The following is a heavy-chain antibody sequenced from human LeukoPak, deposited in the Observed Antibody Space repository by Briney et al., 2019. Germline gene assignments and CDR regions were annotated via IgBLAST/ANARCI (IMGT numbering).Heavy chain of an antibody. CDR1: GFTFSSYA. J-gene: IGHJ4*02. CDR3: ARQLQLVFAY. Sequence: GGSLRLSCAASGFTFSSYAMTWVRQAPGKGLEWVSAISTSGNSTYYADSVRGRFTISRDNSKNTLYLQMTSLRAEDSAVYYCARQLQLVFAYWGQGTLVTVSS. V-gene: IGHV3-23*01. CDR2: ISTSGNST. D-gene: IGHD6-13*01.